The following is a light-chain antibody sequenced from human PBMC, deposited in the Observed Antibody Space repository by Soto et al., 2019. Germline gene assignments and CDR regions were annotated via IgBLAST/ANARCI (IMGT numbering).Light chain of an antibody. V-gene: IGLV1-44*01. CDR1: SSNIGSYS. Sequence: QSVLTQPPSSSGTPGQRVTISCSGSSSNIGSYSVNWYQQLPGTAPKLLIYNNDQRPSGVPDRFSGSKSGTSASLAISGLQYEDEADYYCAAWGDSLNGLVFGGGTKVTVL. J-gene: IGLJ2*01. CDR3: AAWGDSLNGLV. CDR2: NND.